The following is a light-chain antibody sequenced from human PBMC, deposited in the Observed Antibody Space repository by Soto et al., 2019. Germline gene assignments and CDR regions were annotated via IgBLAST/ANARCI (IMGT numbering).Light chain of an antibody. CDR2: FAS. V-gene: IGKV1D-16*01. CDR3: QQLRMYTST. CDR1: QDIGSH. J-gene: IGKJ4*01. Sequence: DIQMTQSPSSLSASVGDRVTITCRASQDIGSHLAWYQQKPEKAPKSLIYFASTLQSGVPSRFSASGSGTDFALTITSLQAEDFATYYCQQLRMYTSTFGGGTKVDIK.